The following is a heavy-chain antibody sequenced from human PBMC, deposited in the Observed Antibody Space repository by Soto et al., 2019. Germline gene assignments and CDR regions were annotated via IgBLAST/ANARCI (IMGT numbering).Heavy chain of an antibody. CDR1: DGSCSDYW. V-gene: IGHV4-34*01. Sequence: QVQLQQWGAGLLRPSETLSLSCAVYDGSCSDYWWTWIRQPPGKGLQWIGEAFYGGSANDSPSLKSRVTISVDKSKNQFSLRLSSVTAADTATYYCGRGGGSGWYVDYWGQGALVTVSS. J-gene: IGHJ4*02. CDR3: GRGGGSGWYVDY. D-gene: IGHD6-19*01. CDR2: AFYGGSA.